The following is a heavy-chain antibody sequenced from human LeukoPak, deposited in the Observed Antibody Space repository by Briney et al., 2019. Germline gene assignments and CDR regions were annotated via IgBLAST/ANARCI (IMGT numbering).Heavy chain of an antibody. CDR3: ARAGYYGSGSYYPSL. V-gene: IGHV4-34*01. CDR2: INHSGST. J-gene: IGHJ4*02. CDR1: GGSFSGYY. Sequence: PSETLSLTCAVYGGSFSGYYWSWIRQPPGKGPEWIGEINHSGSTNYNPSLKSRVTISVDKSKNQFSLKLSSVTAADTAVYYCARAGYYGSGSYYPSLWGQGTLVTVSS. D-gene: IGHD3-10*01.